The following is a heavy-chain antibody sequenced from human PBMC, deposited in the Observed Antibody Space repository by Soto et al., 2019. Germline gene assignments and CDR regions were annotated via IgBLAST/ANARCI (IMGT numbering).Heavy chain of an antibody. Sequence: PSETLSLTCAVYGGSFSGYYWSWIRQPPGKGLGWIGEINHSGSTNYNPSLKSRVTISVDTSKNQFSLKLSSVTAADTAVYYCARLWFGELLNYYYGMDVWGQGTTVTVSS. J-gene: IGHJ6*02. D-gene: IGHD3-10*01. CDR3: ARLWFGELLNYYYGMDV. CDR1: GGSFSGYY. CDR2: INHSGST. V-gene: IGHV4-34*01.